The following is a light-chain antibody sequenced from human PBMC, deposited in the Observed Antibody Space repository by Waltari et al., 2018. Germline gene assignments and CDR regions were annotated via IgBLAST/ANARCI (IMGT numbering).Light chain of an antibody. J-gene: IGLJ2*01. V-gene: IGLV1-47*01. Sequence: QSVLTQPPSMSGTPGQRVTTSCSGSNFNIGSNYVYWYQQFPGMAPQLLIYRNTERPSGVPDRFSASKAGASASLAISGLRSEDEADYHCAAWDDSLSGRVFGGGTKLTV. CDR1: NFNIGSNY. CDR2: RNT. CDR3: AAWDDSLSGRV.